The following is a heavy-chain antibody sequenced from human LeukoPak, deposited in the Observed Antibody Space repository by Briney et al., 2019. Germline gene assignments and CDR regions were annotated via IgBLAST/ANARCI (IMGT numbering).Heavy chain of an antibody. CDR3: ARDLGISWFDP. J-gene: IGHJ5*02. CDR1: GFTFSSYW. Sequence: GGSLRLSRAASGFTFSSYWMHWVRQAPGKGLVWVSRINSDGSSTSYADSVKGRFTISRDNAKNTLYLQMNGLRAEDTAVYYCARDLGISWFDPWGQGTLVTVSS. D-gene: IGHD3-10*01. CDR2: INSDGSST. V-gene: IGHV3-74*01.